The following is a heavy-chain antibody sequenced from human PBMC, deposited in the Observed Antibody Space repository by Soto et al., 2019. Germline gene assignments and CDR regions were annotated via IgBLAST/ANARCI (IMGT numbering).Heavy chain of an antibody. CDR2: ISGSGGST. J-gene: IGHJ4*02. Sequence: PGGSLRLSCAASGVTFSSYAMSWVRQAPGKGLEWVSAISGSGGSTYYADSVKGRFTISRDNSKNTLYLQWSSLKASDTAMYYCARQSWAAAAPGVFDYWGQGTLVTVSS. D-gene: IGHD6-13*01. CDR1: GVTFSSYA. V-gene: IGHV3-23*01. CDR3: ARQSWAAAAPGVFDY.